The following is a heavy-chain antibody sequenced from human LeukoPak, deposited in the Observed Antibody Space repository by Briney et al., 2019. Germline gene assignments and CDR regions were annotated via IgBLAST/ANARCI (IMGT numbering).Heavy chain of an antibody. D-gene: IGHD3-10*01. Sequence: PGGSLRLSCAASGFTFSSYGMHWVRQAPGKGLEWVAFIRYDGSNKYYADSVKGRFTISRDNSKNTLYLQMNSLRAEDTAVYYCAKDSVYYGSGRPQGAFDIWGQGTMVTVSS. J-gene: IGHJ3*02. V-gene: IGHV3-30*02. CDR1: GFTFSSYG. CDR2: IRYDGSNK. CDR3: AKDSVYYGSGRPQGAFDI.